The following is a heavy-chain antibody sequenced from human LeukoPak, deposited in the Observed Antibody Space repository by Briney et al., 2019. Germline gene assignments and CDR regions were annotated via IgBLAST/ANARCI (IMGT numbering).Heavy chain of an antibody. Sequence: PGGSLRLSRAAAGVTFRSYERRGVRQAPGKGLEWGSSISSTGNTIYYAASVKGRFTISRDNAKNSLYLQMSSLKTEDTAVYYCARDRIAVAGTLWGQGTLVTVSS. J-gene: IGHJ4*02. D-gene: IGHD6-19*01. CDR1: GVTFRSYE. CDR3: ARDRIAVAGTL. V-gene: IGHV3-48*03. CDR2: ISSTGNTI.